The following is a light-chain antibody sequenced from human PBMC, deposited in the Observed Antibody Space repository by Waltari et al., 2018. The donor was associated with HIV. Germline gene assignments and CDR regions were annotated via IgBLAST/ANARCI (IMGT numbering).Light chain of an antibody. J-gene: IGLJ2*01. CDR1: SSNIGSNY. CDR2: SND. Sequence: QSVLTQPPSASGTPGQRVTISCSGRSSNIGSNYVNWYQQLPGTAPKLLIYSNDQRPSGVPDRFSGSKFGTSASLAISGLQSGDEADYYCAAWDDSLNGPVFGGGTKLTVL. CDR3: AAWDDSLNGPV. V-gene: IGLV1-44*01.